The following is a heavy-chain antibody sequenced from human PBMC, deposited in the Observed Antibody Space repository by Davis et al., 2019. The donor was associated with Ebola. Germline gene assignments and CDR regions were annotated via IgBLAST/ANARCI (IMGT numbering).Heavy chain of an antibody. J-gene: IGHJ5*02. CDR1: GDSISSPTSY. CDR2: INHSGST. V-gene: IGHV4-39*07. CDR3: ARGRAYNWFDP. Sequence: GSLRLSCTVSGDSISSPTSYWSWIRQPPGKGLEWIGEINHSGSTNYNPSLKSRVTISVDTSKNQFSLKLSSVTAADTAVYYCARGRAYNWFDPWGQGTLVTVSS.